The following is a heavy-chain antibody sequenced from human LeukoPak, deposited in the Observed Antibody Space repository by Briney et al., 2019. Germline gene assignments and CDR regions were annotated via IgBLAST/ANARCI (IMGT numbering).Heavy chain of an antibody. Sequence: SETLSLTCTVSGGSISSGSYYWSWIRQPAGKGLEWIGRIYTSGSTNYNPSLKSRVTISVDTSKNQFSLKLSSVTAADTAVYYCARDSSGYYGVGAFDIWGQGTMVTVSS. CDR2: IYTSGST. CDR3: ARDSSGYYGVGAFDI. D-gene: IGHD3-22*01. V-gene: IGHV4-61*02. J-gene: IGHJ3*02. CDR1: GGSISSGSYY.